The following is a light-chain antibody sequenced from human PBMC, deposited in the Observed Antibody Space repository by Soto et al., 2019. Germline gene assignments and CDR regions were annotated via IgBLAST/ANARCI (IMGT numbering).Light chain of an antibody. CDR3: QQIYSAPLT. Sequence: DIQMTQSPSSLFASVGDSVTITCRASQTITTCLNWYRQKPGKAPKLLIYAASSLQSGVPSRFSGSGSETEFTLTISSLQPEDFATYFCQQIYSAPLTFGGGTKVEIK. CDR1: QTITTC. V-gene: IGKV1-39*01. CDR2: AAS. J-gene: IGKJ4*01.